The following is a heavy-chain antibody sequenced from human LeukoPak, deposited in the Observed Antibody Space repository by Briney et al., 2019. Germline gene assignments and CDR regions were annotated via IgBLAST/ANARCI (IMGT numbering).Heavy chain of an antibody. CDR2: ISYDGSNK. J-gene: IGHJ5*02. Sequence: GGSLRLSCAASGFTFSSYAMHWVRQAPGKGLEWVAVISYDGSNKYYADSVKGRFTISRDNSKNTLYLQMNSLRAEDTAVYYCARDRVPTLYYYDSSGYSLWFDPWGQGTLVTVSS. V-gene: IGHV3-30-3*01. D-gene: IGHD3-22*01. CDR1: GFTFSSYA. CDR3: ARDRVPTLYYYDSSGYSLWFDP.